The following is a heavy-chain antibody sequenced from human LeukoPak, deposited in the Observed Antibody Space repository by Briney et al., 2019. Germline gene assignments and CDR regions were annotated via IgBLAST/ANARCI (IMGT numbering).Heavy chain of an antibody. Sequence: GGSLRLSCAASGFTFSDYYMSWIRQAPGKGLEWVSYISSSGSTIYYADSVKGRFTISRDSAKNSLYLQMNSLRAEDTAVYYCARDQSRGSTIFGVGGQGTLVTVSS. V-gene: IGHV3-11*04. CDR2: ISSSGSTI. J-gene: IGHJ4*02. D-gene: IGHD3-3*01. CDR1: GFTFSDYY. CDR3: ARDQSRGSTIFGV.